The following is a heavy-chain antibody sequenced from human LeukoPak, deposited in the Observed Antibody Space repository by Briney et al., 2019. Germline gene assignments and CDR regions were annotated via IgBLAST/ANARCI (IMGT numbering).Heavy chain of an antibody. CDR3: ARDLYSYGLDY. CDR1: GGSISSYY. V-gene: IGHV4-59*01. CDR2: IYYSGST. Sequence: SSETLSFTCTVSGGSISSYYWSWIRQPPGKGLEWIGYIYYSGSTNYNPSLKSRVTISVDTSKNQFSLKLSSVTAADTAVYYCARDLYSYGLDYWGQGTLVTVSS. D-gene: IGHD5-18*01. J-gene: IGHJ4*02.